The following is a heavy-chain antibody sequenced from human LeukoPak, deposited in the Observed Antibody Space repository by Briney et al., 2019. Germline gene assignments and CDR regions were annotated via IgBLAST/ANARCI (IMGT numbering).Heavy chain of an antibody. D-gene: IGHD6-13*01. CDR3: ASLKRSWYLHSSSQTIDY. CDR2: IYYSGST. J-gene: IGHJ4*02. CDR1: GGSISSRSYY. V-gene: IGHV4-39*01. Sequence: SETLSLTCTVSGGSISSRSYYWGWIRQPPGKGLEWIGSIYYSGSTYYNPSLKSRVTISVDTSKNQFSLKLSSVTAADTAVYYCASLKRSWYLHSSSQTIDYWGQGTLVTVSS.